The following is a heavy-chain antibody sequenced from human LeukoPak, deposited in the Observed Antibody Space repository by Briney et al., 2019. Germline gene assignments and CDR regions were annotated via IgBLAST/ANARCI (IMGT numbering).Heavy chain of an antibody. CDR3: AKDLDCSSTSCYRDY. CDR2: IRGSGGST. CDR1: GFTFSSYA. J-gene: IGHJ4*02. D-gene: IGHD2-2*02. Sequence: AGSLRLSCAASGFTFSSYAMSWVRQAPGKGLEWVSAIRGSGGSTYYADSVKARFTIFRDNSKHTLYLQMNSLRAEDTAVYYCAKDLDCSSTSCYRDYWGQGTLVTVSS. V-gene: IGHV3-23*01.